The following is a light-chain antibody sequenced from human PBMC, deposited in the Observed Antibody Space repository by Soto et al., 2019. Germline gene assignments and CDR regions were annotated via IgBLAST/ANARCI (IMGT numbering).Light chain of an antibody. Sequence: SQSADSLSIYPAARATLSCRASQSVSSNLAWYQQKPGQAPRLLIYRASIRAAGLPDKFSGSGSGTEFTLTIIRLQSEDFGVYYCQQYYQWPITFGEGTRLEIK. CDR2: RAS. CDR3: QQYYQWPIT. V-gene: IGKV3-15*01. J-gene: IGKJ5*01. CDR1: QSVSSN.